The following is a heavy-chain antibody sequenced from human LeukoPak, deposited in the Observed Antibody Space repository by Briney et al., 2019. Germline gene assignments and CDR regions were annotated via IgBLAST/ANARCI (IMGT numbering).Heavy chain of an antibody. V-gene: IGHV3-30-3*01. D-gene: IGHD5-12*01. CDR1: GFTLSENN. CDR3: ARDRSGFYSIDQ. CDR2: ISNDGNSK. Sequence: GGSLRLSCAASGFTLSENNVHWVRQAPGKGLEWVALISNDGNSKDYADSVKGRFTLSRDNSKTTVYLQMNSLRAEDTAVYYCARDRSGFYSIDQWGQGTLVTVSP. J-gene: IGHJ4*02.